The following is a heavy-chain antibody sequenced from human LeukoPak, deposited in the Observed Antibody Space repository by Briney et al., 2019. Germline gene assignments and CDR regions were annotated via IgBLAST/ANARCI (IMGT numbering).Heavy chain of an antibody. J-gene: IGHJ5*02. V-gene: IGHV3-53*05. CDR1: GFTVSSDY. CDR3: ARNWFDP. CDR2: IYSGGST. Sequence: GGSLRLSCAASGFTVSSDYMSWVRQAPGKGLEWVSVIYSGGSTYYADSVEGRFTVSRDKSKNTVYLQMNSLRFEDTAMYYCARNWFDPWGQGTLVTVSS.